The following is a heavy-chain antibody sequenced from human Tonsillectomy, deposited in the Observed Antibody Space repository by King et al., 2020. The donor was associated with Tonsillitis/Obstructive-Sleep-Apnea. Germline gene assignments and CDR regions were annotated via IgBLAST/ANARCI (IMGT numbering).Heavy chain of an antibody. D-gene: IGHD2-2*02. CDR3: ARDLPIVVFPVAIKGGFDY. CDR2: ISYDGSDK. Sequence: VQLVESGGGVVQPGRSLRLSCAASGFTFSSYAMHWVRQAPGKGLEWVAVISYDGSDKYYADSVKGRFTISRDNSKNTLYLQMNSLRGEDTAVYYCARDLPIVVFPVAIKGGFDYWGQGTLVTVSS. J-gene: IGHJ4*02. CDR1: GFTFSSYA. V-gene: IGHV3-30*04.